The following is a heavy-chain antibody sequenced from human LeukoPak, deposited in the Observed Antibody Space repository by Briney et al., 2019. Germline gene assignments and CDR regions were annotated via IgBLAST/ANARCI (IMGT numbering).Heavy chain of an antibody. CDR2: IYYSGST. J-gene: IGHJ4*02. D-gene: IGHD3-9*01. V-gene: IGHV4-59*01. Sequence: SETLSLTCTVSGGSISSYYWSWIRQPPGKGLEWTGYIYYSGSTNYNPSLKSRVTISVDTSKNQFSLKLSSVTAADTAVYYCARDSIAGYSLSWWGQGTLVTVSS. CDR3: ARDSIAGYSLSW. CDR1: GGSISSYY.